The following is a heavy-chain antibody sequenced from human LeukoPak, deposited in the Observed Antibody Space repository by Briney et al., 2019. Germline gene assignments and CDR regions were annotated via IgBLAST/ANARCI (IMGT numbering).Heavy chain of an antibody. CDR2: ISGSSGST. CDR3: ARDSLSGSFLY. V-gene: IGHV3-23*01. J-gene: IGHJ4*02. Sequence: GGSLRLSCAASGFTFSSHAMTWVRQAPGKGLEWVSLISGSSGSTYYADSVKGRFTISRDNSKNALFLQMNSLRAEDTAVYYCARDSLSGSFLYWGQGTLVTVSS. CDR1: GFTFSSHA. D-gene: IGHD1-26*01.